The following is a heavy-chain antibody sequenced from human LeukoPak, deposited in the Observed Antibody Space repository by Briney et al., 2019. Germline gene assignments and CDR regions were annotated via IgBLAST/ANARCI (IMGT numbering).Heavy chain of an antibody. Sequence: SESLSLTCTVSGGSISSGAYYWSWIRQHPGKGLEWIGYIYYSGSTYYNPSLKSRVTISVDTSKNQFSLKLSSVTAADTAVYYCAKADDRNAFDIWGQGTMVTVSS. D-gene: IGHD3-22*01. V-gene: IGHV4-31*03. J-gene: IGHJ3*02. CDR3: AKADDRNAFDI. CDR2: IYYSGST. CDR1: GGSISSGAYY.